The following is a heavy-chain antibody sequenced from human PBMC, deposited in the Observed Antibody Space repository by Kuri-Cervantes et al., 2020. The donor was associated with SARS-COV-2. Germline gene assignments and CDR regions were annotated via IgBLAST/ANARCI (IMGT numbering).Heavy chain of an antibody. V-gene: IGHV3-23*01. J-gene: IGHJ4*02. CDR2: ISGSGGST. CDR1: GFTFSSYA. CDR3: AKDQHGIVVVVAAIEY. D-gene: IGHD2-15*01. Sequence: GESLKISCAASGFTFSSYAMSWVRPAPGKGLEWVSAISGSGGSTYYADSVKGRFTISRDNSKNTLYLQMNSLRAEDTAVYYCAKDQHGIVVVVAAIEYWGQGTLVTVSS.